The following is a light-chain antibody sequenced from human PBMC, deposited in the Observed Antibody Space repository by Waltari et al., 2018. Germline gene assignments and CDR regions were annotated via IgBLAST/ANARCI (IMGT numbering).Light chain of an antibody. CDR3: SSYTRSSTWV. J-gene: IGLJ2*01. CDR1: ISDVGAYKY. Sequence: QSALTQPASVSGSPGQSITISCTGTISDVGAYKYVSWYQHHPGKAPKLMIYEATNRPSVISTRCPGPKSGNTASRTISGLQAEDEADYYCSSYTRSSTWVFGGGTKLTVL. CDR2: EAT. V-gene: IGLV2-14*01.